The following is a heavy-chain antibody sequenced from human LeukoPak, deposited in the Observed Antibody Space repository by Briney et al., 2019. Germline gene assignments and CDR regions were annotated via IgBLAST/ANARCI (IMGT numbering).Heavy chain of an antibody. V-gene: IGHV7-4-1*02. J-gene: IGHJ4*02. CDR1: GYTFSSYA. CDR3: ARDIERGDFAIFSLYIFLV. D-gene: IGHD3-9*01. CDR2: INTYTGNP. Sequence: ASVKVSCKASGYTFSSYALNWVRQAPGQGLEWMGWINTYTGNPTYAQGFTGRFVFSLDTSVSTAYLQISSLKAEDTAVYYCARDIERGDFAIFSLYIFLVWGQGTLVTVSS.